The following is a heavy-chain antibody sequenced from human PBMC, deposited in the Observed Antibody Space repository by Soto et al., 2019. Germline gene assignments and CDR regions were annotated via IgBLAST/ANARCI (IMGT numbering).Heavy chain of an antibody. D-gene: IGHD2-2*03. CDR2: ISYDGSNK. CDR3: ARDAEEMDPGYYFDY. Sequence: QVQLVESGGGVVQPGRSLRLSCAASGFTFSSYAMHWVRQAPGKGLEWVAVISYDGSNKYYADSVKGRFTISRDNSKNTLYLQMNSLRAEDTAVYYCARDAEEMDPGYYFDYWGQGTLVTVSS. V-gene: IGHV3-30-3*01. J-gene: IGHJ4*02. CDR1: GFTFSSYA.